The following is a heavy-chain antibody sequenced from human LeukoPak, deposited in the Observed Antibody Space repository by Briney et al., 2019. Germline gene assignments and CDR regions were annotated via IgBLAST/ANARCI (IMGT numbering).Heavy chain of an antibody. D-gene: IGHD3-10*01. CDR1: GFTFSSHA. CDR3: AKDRGFYGSATYYFDY. Sequence: GGSLRLSCAASGFTFSSHAMNWVGQAPGKGLEWVSGIGKSGASPHYAASVKGRFTISRDNSKNTLFLQMNSLRAEDTAVYFCAKDRGFYGSATYYFDYWGQGTMVTVSS. V-gene: IGHV3-23*01. J-gene: IGHJ4*02. CDR2: IGKSGASP.